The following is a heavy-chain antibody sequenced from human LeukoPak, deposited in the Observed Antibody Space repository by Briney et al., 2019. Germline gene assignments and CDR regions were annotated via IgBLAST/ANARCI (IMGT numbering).Heavy chain of an antibody. CDR2: IYPGDSDT. D-gene: IGHD1-26*01. J-gene: IGHJ4*02. CDR1: GYSFTSYW. Sequence: GESLKISCKGSGYSFTSYWIGWVRQMPGEGLEWMGIIYPGDSDTRYSPSFQGQVTISADKSISTAYLQWSSLKASDTAMYYCARWAHSGSYSPYFDHWGQGTLVTVSS. CDR3: ARWAHSGSYSPYFDH. V-gene: IGHV5-51*01.